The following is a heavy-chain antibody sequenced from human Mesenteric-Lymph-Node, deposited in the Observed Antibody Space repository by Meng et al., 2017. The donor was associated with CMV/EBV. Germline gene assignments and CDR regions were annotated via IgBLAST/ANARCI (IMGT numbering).Heavy chain of an antibody. CDR1: GFTVSSNF. D-gene: IGHD5-24*01. V-gene: IGHV3-53*01. CDR2: IYSGGST. CDR3: TTLATI. Sequence: GESLKISCAASGFTVSSNFMSWVRQAPGKGLEWVSLIYSGGSTYYADSVKDRFTISRDNSKNTLYLQMNSLRVEDTAVYYCTTLATIWGQGTLVTVSS. J-gene: IGHJ4*02.